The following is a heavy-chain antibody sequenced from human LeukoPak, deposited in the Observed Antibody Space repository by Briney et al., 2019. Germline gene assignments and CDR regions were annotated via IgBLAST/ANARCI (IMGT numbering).Heavy chain of an antibody. Sequence: SETLSLTCTVSGGSISSSSYYWGWIRQPPGKGLEWIVSIYYSGSTYYNPSLKSRVTISVATSKNQFSLKLSSVTAADTAVYYCARHNNGITSGAFDIWGQGTMVTVSS. CDR1: GGSISSSSYY. CDR2: IYYSGST. CDR3: ARHNNGITSGAFDI. D-gene: IGHD1-26*01. J-gene: IGHJ3*02. V-gene: IGHV4-39*01.